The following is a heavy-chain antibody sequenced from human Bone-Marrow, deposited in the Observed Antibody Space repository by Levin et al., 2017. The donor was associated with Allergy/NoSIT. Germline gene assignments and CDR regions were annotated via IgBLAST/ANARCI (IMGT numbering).Heavy chain of an antibody. CDR1: GFTFSGCW. J-gene: IGHJ4*02. V-gene: IGHV3-7*01. CDR2: IKQDGSEK. Sequence: LSLTCAASGFTFSGCWMSWVRQAPGKGLEWVANIKQDGSEKYYVDSVKGRFTISRDNAQNSRYLQMNSLRPEDTAVYYCARDMGRAGAGRGLFDFWGQGTLVTVSS. CDR3: ARDMGRAGAGRGLFDF. D-gene: IGHD6-19*01.